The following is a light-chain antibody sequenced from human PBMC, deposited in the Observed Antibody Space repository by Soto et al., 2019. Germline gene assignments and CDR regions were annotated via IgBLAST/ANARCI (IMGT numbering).Light chain of an antibody. CDR2: WAS. Sequence: DIVMTQSPDSLAVSLGERATINCKSSQSVLYNSNNKNYLAWYQQKPGQPPKLLIYWASTRESGVPDRFSGSGSGTDFTLTISSLQAEDVAVYYCQKYYSPWTFGQGTKVEIK. CDR1: QSVLYNSNNKNY. V-gene: IGKV4-1*01. CDR3: QKYYSPWT. J-gene: IGKJ1*01.